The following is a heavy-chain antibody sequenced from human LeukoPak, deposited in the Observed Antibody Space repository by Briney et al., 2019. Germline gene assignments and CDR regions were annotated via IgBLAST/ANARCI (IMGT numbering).Heavy chain of an antibody. CDR2: IYYSGST. J-gene: IGHJ4*02. V-gene: IGHV4-39*01. CDR3: ASVPLYSSGWFFG. Sequence: SETLSLTCTVSGGSISSSSYYWGWIRQPPGKGLEWIGSIYYSGSTYYNPSLKSRVTISVDTSKNQFSLKLSSVTAADTAVYYCASVPLYSSGWFFGWGQGTLVAVSS. CDR1: GGSISSSSYY. D-gene: IGHD6-19*01.